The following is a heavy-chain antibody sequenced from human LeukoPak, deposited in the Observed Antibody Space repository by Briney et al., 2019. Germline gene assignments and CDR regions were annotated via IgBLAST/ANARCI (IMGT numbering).Heavy chain of an antibody. CDR2: IYPADSDI. Sequence: GASLQISCKGSGYSFTSYWIGCVRRMPGKGLEWMGIIYPADSDIEYSPSFQGQVTISADKSISTASLQWSSLKASDTAMYYCARQGYLAFDIWGQGTLVTVSS. D-gene: IGHD5-18*01. V-gene: IGHV5-51*01. CDR1: GYSFTSYW. J-gene: IGHJ3*02. CDR3: ARQGYLAFDI.